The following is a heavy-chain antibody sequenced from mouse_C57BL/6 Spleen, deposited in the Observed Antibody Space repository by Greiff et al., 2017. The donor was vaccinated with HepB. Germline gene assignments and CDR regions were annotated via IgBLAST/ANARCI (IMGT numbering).Heavy chain of an antibody. J-gene: IGHJ4*01. CDR1: GFTFSDYG. CDR3: ARVWDYAMDY. V-gene: IGHV5-17*01. CDR2: ISSGSSTI. Sequence: DVMLVESGGGLVKPGGSLKLSCAASGFTFSDYGMHWVRQAPEKGLEWVAYISSGSSTIYYADTVKGRFTISRDNAKNTLFLQMTSLRSEDTAMYYFARVWDYAMDYWGQGTSVTVSS. D-gene: IGHD4-1*01.